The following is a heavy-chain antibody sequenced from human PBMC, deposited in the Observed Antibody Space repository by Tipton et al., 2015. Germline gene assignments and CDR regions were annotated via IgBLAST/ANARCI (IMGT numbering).Heavy chain of an antibody. D-gene: IGHD2-2*01. J-gene: IGHJ4*02. CDR3: AKEHTPYCSRTSCYGFYFDY. CDR2: ISGTGVRT. Sequence: SLRLSCAASGFTFSSYAMSWVRQAPGKGLEWVSSISGTGVRTHHADSVKGRFTISRDNSKNTLYLQMNSLRAEDTAVYYCAKEHTPYCSRTSCYGFYFDYWGQGTLVTVPS. CDR1: GFTFSSYA. V-gene: IGHV3-23*01.